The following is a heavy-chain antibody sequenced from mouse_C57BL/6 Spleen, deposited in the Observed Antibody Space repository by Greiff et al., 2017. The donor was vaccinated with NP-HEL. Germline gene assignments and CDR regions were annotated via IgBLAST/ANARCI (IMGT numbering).Heavy chain of an antibody. CDR1: GYTFTSYG. V-gene: IGHV1-81*01. CDR3: ARGGSGLRNYGSSYDFDY. D-gene: IGHD1-1*01. J-gene: IGHJ2*01. Sequence: VQLQQSGAELARPGASVKLSCKASGYTFTSYGISWVKQRTGQGLEWIGEIYPRSGNTYYNEKFKGKATLTADKSSSTAYMELRSLTSEDSAVYFCARGGSGLRNYGSSYDFDYWGQGTTLTVSS. CDR2: IYPRSGNT.